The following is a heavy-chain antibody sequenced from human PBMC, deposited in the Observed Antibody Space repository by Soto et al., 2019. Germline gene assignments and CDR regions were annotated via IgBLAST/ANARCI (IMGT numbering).Heavy chain of an antibody. J-gene: IGHJ1*01. CDR2: IYHSGST. CDR3: ARGQVVAVQH. Sequence: TSETLSHTSAVSDGSISSGGYSWSWFRQPPGKGLEWIGYIYHSGSTYYNPSLKSRVTISVDRSKNQFSLKLSSVTAADTAVYYCARGQVVAVQHWGQGTLVTVSS. V-gene: IGHV4-30-2*01. CDR1: DGSISSGGYS. D-gene: IGHD2-15*01.